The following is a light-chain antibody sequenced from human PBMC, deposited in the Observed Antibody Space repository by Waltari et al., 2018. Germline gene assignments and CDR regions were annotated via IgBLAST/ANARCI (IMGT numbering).Light chain of an antibody. V-gene: IGLV2-14*01. CDR2: DVS. CDR1: SSDVGGYNY. J-gene: IGLJ1*01. Sequence: HSVLTQPASVSGSPGQSITISCTGTSSDVGGYNYVPSYQQYPGKAPKLIICDVSKWPSGVSHRFAGSKSGDTASLTISGLQAEDEADYYCSSYTSSSTYVFGTGTKVTVL. CDR3: SSYTSSSTYV.